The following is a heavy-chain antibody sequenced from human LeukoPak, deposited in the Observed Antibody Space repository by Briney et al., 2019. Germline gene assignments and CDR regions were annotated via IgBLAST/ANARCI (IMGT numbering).Heavy chain of an antibody. V-gene: IGHV4-4*07. CDR3: ARDPLAVAGISPNWFDP. J-gene: IGHJ5*02. CDR1: GVSISSYY. CDR2: IYTSGST. D-gene: IGHD6-19*01. Sequence: PSETLSLTCTVSGVSISSYYWIWIRQPPGKGLEWIGRIYTSGSTNYHPSLKSRVNMSVDTSKNQFSLKLSSVTAADTAVYYCARDPLAVAGISPNWFDPWGEGTLVTVYS.